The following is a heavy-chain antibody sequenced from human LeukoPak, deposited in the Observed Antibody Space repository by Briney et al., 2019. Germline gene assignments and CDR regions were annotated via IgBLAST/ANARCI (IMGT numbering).Heavy chain of an antibody. CDR2: IYPGDSDT. J-gene: IGHJ3*02. CDR1: GYRFTNYW. D-gene: IGHD1-26*01. Sequence: GESLKISCKGSGYRFTNYWIGWVRPMPGKGLEWMGIIYPGDSDTLYSPSFQGQVTISADKSTSTANLQWSSLKASDTAMYYCARSGGNYYSIWGQGTMVTVSS. V-gene: IGHV5-51*01. CDR3: ARSGGNYYSI.